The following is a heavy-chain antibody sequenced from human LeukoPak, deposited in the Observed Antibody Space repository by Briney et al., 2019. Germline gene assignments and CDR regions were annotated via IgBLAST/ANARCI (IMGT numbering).Heavy chain of an antibody. V-gene: IGHV4-4*07. J-gene: IGHJ4*02. CDR1: GGPISSYY. Sequence: PSETLSLTCTVSGGPISSYYWSWIRQPAGKGLEWIGRIYTSGSTNYNPSLKSRVTISVDTSKNQFSLKLRSVTAADTAVYYCARLYGNYQNYFDYWGQGTLVTVSS. CDR2: IYTSGST. CDR3: ARLYGNYQNYFDY. D-gene: IGHD1-7*01.